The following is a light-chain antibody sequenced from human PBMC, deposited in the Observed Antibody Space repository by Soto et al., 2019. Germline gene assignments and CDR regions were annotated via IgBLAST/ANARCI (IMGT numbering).Light chain of an antibody. CDR1: NIGRKS. CDR2: YDR. V-gene: IGLV3-21*04. J-gene: IGLJ1*01. CDR3: QVYDSSSDHFV. Sequence: SYELTQPPSVSLAPGETASIACGGDNIGRKSVHWYQQKPGQAPVVVMYYDRDRPSGIPERFSGSNSGNTATLTISWVEAGDEADYYCQVYDSSSDHFVFGTGTKLPS.